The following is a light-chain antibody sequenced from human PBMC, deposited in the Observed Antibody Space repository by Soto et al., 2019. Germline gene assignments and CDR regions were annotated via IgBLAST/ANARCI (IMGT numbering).Light chain of an antibody. V-gene: IGKV3-11*01. CDR2: DAS. J-gene: IGKJ2*01. CDR3: QQRSNWPPYT. CDR1: QSVSSY. Sequence: EIVLTQSPATLSLSPGERATLSCRASQSVSSYLAWYQQKPGQAPRLLIYDASNRATGIPARFSGSGSGTVFTLTIGSLEPEDFAVYYCQQRSNWPPYTFGQGTKLEIK.